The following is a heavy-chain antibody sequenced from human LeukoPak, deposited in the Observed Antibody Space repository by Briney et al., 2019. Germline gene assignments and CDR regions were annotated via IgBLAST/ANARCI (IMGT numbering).Heavy chain of an antibody. CDR2: IRSKESTFAT. V-gene: IGHV3-73*01. J-gene: IGHJ4*02. Sequence: GGSLRLSCAASGFIFSDSAVHWVRQASGKGLEWVGRIRSKESTFATAYAASVKGRFTISRDDSRNTAYLQMNSLKTEDTAVYYCTRNTELERRGEFDYRGQGTLVTVSS. CDR3: TRNTELERRGEFDY. D-gene: IGHD1-1*01. CDR1: GFIFSDSA.